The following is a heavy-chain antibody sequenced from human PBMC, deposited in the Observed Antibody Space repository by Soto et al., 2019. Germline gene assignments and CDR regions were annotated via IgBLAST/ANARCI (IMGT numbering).Heavy chain of an antibody. CDR3: ALSHTVTTDY. Sequence: GGSLRLSCAASGFTFSSYAMHWVRQAPGKGLEWVAVISYDGSSTSYADSVKGRFTISRDNAKNTLYLQMNSLRAEDTAVYYCALSHTVTTDYWGQGTLVTVSS. J-gene: IGHJ4*02. CDR1: GFTFSSYA. V-gene: IGHV3-30*04. CDR2: ISYDGSST. D-gene: IGHD4-17*01.